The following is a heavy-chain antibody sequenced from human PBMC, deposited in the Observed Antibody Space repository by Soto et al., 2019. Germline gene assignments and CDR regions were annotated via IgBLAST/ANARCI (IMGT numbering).Heavy chain of an antibody. Sequence: GGSLRLSWQCSGFTFSGFDMHWVRQPTGKGLEWVSTTGTAGDTYYEVSVKGRLTISRHNAKNSLSLQLHSLRAGDTAVYFCARGQEVGAHFFDSWGQGNHVNLSP. CDR3: ARGQEVGAHFFDS. CDR1: GFTFSGFD. V-gene: IGHV3-13*01. J-gene: IGHJ4*02. CDR2: TGTAGDT. D-gene: IGHD2-15*01.